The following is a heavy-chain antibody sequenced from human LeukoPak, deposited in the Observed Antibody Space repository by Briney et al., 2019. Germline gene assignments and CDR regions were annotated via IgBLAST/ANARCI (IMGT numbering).Heavy chain of an antibody. Sequence: ASVKVSFKPSGYTFTIYGISWVRQAPGQGFEWMGLISAYGNTNYAQNLQGRVTMTTDTSTSTAYMELRSLRSDDTAVYYCARGIIGYYFDYWGQGTLVTVSS. CDR3: ARGIIGYYFDY. CDR2: ISAYGNT. CDR1: GYTFTIYG. J-gene: IGHJ4*02. V-gene: IGHV1-18*01. D-gene: IGHD2-15*01.